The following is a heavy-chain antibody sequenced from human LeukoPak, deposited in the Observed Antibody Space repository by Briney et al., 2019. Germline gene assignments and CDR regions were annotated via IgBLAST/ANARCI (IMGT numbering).Heavy chain of an antibody. V-gene: IGHV3-30-3*01. J-gene: IGHJ6*02. CDR2: IPYDTNDR. Sequence: PGRSLRLSCAASGFTFSSYHMHWFRQAPGKGLEWAAVIPYDTNDRYYADSVKGRFTISRDNSRNTLSLQMNSLRTEDTAVYYCARGRDVWGQGTTVTVSS. CDR1: GFTFSSYH. CDR3: ARGRDV.